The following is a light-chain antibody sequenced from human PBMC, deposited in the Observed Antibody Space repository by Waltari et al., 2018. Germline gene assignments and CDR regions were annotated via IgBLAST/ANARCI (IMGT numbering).Light chain of an antibody. CDR3: QQSYSTPFG. V-gene: IGKV1-39*01. CDR2: AAS. CDR1: QRISSY. J-gene: IGKJ5*01. Sequence: DIQMTQSPSSLSVSVGDRVTITCRASQRISSYLNWYQQKPGKAPNLLVYAASSLQSGVPSRFSGSGSGTDFTLTISSLQPEDFAAYYCQQSYSTPFGFGQGTRLEIK.